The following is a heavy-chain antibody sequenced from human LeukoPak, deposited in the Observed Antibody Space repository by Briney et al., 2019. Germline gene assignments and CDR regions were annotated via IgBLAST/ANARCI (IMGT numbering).Heavy chain of an antibody. CDR2: IYYTGST. J-gene: IGHJ4*02. D-gene: IGHD1-26*01. CDR1: GGSISSSSYY. Sequence: SETLSLTCTVSGGSISSSSYYWGWIRQPPGKGLEWIGNIYYTGSTYYNPSLKSRVTISVDTSKDQFSLKLSSVTAADTAVYYCASSQWDLLRAGSYYFDYWGQGTLVTVSS. CDR3: ASSQWDLLRAGSYYFDY. V-gene: IGHV4-39*01.